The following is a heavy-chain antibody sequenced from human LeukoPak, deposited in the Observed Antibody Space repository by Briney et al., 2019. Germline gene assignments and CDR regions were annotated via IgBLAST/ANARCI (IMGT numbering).Heavy chain of an antibody. CDR2: IYYSGST. V-gene: IGHV4-59*01. J-gene: IGHJ6*02. CDR1: VGSISSYY. D-gene: IGHD1-26*01. Sequence: SEALSLTCIVSVGSISSYYWSWIGPPPGKGLEWIGYIYYSGSTNYNPSLKSRVTISVDTSKNQFSLKLSSVTAADTAVYYCARVTRSGRYCYSYGMDVWGQGTTVTVSS. CDR3: ARVTRSGRYCYSYGMDV.